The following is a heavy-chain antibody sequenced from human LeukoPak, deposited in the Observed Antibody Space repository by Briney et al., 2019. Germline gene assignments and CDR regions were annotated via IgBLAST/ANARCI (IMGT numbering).Heavy chain of an antibody. V-gene: IGHV4-34*01. CDR1: GGSLSGYY. CDR3: ARGWGVVVVPAGFDY. CDR2: INHSGST. D-gene: IGHD2-2*01. J-gene: IGHJ4*02. Sequence: SETLSLTCAVYGGSLSGYYWSWIRQPPGKGPEWSGEINHSGSTNYNPSLKSRVTISVDTSKNQFSLKLSSVTAADTAVYYCARGWGVVVVPAGFDYWGQGTLVTVSS.